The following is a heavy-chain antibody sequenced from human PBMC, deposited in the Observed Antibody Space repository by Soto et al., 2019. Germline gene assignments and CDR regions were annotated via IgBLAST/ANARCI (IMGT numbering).Heavy chain of an antibody. J-gene: IGHJ4*02. CDR3: ARDKITGLFDY. CDR1: GGSGESFSGYY. V-gene: IGHV4-34*01. D-gene: IGHD2-8*02. CDR2: INHSGST. Sequence: SETLSLTCAVYGGSGESFSGYYWTWIRQPPGTGLEWIGEINHSGSTNYNPSLKSRVTISVDASKNQFSLKLTSVTAADTAVYYCARDKITGLFDYWGQGTLVTVSS.